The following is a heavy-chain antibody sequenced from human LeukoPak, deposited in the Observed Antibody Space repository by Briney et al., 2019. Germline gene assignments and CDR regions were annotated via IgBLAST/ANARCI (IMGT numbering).Heavy chain of an antibody. V-gene: IGHV3-49*03. J-gene: IGHJ5*02. D-gene: IGHD5-12*01. CDR3: SRGRYSDYGNTWFDP. Sequence: GGSLRLSCTASGLTFGGYVVSWFRQAPGKGLEWVGFIRSAGYGETTEYAASVKGRFTISRDDSKRIAYLQMNNLKTEDTALYYCSRGRYSDYGNTWFDPWGQGTLVIVSS. CDR2: IRSAGYGETT. CDR1: GLTFGGYV.